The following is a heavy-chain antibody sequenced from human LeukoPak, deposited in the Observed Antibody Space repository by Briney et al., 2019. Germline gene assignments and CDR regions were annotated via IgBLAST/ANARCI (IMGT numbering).Heavy chain of an antibody. CDR2: IVSNGGTT. D-gene: IGHD4-17*01. V-gene: IGHV3-64*01. Sequence: GGSLRLSCAASGFTFSSHSMHWVRQAPGKGLEYLSGIVSNGGTTNYANSVKGRFTISRDNAKNSLYLQMNSLRAEDTAVYYCAVRLHCGDYESAWGQGTLVTVSS. CDR1: GFTFSSHS. CDR3: AVRLHCGDYESA. J-gene: IGHJ5*02.